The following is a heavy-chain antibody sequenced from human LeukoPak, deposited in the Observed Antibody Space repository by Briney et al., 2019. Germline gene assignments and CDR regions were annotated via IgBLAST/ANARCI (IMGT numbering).Heavy chain of an antibody. CDR2: ISGSGGST. Sequence: GGSLRLSCAASGFTFSSYWMHWVRQAPGKGLEWVSAISGSGGSTYYADSVKGRFTISRDNSKNTLYLQMNSLRAEDTAVYYCAKLDDILTGYHDYWGQGTLVTVSS. CDR3: AKLDDILTGYHDY. CDR1: GFTFSSYW. J-gene: IGHJ4*02. D-gene: IGHD3-9*01. V-gene: IGHV3-23*01.